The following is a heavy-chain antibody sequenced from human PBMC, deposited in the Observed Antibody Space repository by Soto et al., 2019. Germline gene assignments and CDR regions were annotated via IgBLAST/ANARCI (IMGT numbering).Heavy chain of an antibody. CDR1: GGSISSSDYY. V-gene: IGHV4-39*01. CDR2: IYYTGST. Sequence: LSLTCSVSGGSISSSDYYWGWIRQPPGKGLEWIGTIYYTGSTSYNPSLESRVSVSVDTSKNQFSLKVSGVSAADTAVYYCATSQKGYNWNYFDHWGQGALVTVSS. CDR3: ATSQKGYNWNYFDH. J-gene: IGHJ4*02. D-gene: IGHD1-20*01.